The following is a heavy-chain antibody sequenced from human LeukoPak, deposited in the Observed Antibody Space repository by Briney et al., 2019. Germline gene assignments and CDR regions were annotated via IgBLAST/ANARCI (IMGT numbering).Heavy chain of an antibody. CDR1: GYTFTSYA. Sequence: ASVKVSCKASGYTFTSYAMNWVRQAPGQGLEWMGWINTNTGNPAYAQGFTGRFVFSLDTSVSTAYLQISSLKAEDTAVYYCARGSWWKLLALPDYWGQGTLDTVSS. D-gene: IGHD1-26*01. J-gene: IGHJ4*02. V-gene: IGHV7-4-1*02. CDR3: ARGSWWKLLALPDY. CDR2: INTNTGNP.